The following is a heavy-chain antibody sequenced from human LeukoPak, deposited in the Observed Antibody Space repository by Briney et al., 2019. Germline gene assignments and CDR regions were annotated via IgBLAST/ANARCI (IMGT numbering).Heavy chain of an antibody. J-gene: IGHJ4*02. V-gene: IGHV3-7*01. CDR3: ATRRVSGSYSDY. CDR2: IKHDGSDK. D-gene: IGHD1-26*01. Sequence: PGGSLRLSCAASGITFSNFWMTWVRQAPGKGLEWVANIKHDGSDKYYADAVKGPFTISRDNAKNSLFLEMSSLRAEDTAVYYCATRRVSGSYSDYWGQGTLVTVSS. CDR1: GITFSNFW.